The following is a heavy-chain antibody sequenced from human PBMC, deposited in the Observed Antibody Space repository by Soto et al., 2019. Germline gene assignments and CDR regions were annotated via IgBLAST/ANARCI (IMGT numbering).Heavy chain of an antibody. CDR2: INWNGGST. J-gene: IGHJ4*02. Sequence: GGSLRLSCAVSGFTFEDYGMSWVRQVPGKGLEWVSGINWNGGSTRYADSVKGRFTISRDNAKNSLYLQMNSLRADDTALYYCATGSPYASSPFDYWGQGSLVTVSS. V-gene: IGHV3-20*04. CDR3: ATGSPYASSPFDY. D-gene: IGHD2-2*01. CDR1: GFTFEDYG.